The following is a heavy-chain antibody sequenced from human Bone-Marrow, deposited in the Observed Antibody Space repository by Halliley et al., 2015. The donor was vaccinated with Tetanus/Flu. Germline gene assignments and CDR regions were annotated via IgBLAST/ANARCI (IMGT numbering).Heavy chain of an antibody. V-gene: IGHV3-74*03. CDR1: GFIFSSYW. CDR2: INIDGSNT. Sequence: SLRLSCEASGFIFSSYWMHWVRQAPGKGLEWVSRINIDGSNTKYADSVKGRFTISRDNAKNTVYLQMNSLRAEDTAVYYCARAAIYNFYPFDSWGQGTLVTVSS. J-gene: IGHJ4*02. CDR3: ARAAIYNFYPFDS. D-gene: IGHD3-3*01.